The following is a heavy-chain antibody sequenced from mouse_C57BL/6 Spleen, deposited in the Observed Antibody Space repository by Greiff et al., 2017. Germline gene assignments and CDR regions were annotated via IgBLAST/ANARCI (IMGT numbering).Heavy chain of an antibody. CDR3: SIGNLYCFDY. Sequence: VQLQQSGPELVKPGASVKISCKASGYTFTDYCMNWVKQSHGKSLEWIGDINPNNGGTSYNQKFKGKATLTVDQSSSTAYMALHSLTSDDSAVYYCSIGNLYCFDYWGQGTTLTVSS. J-gene: IGHJ2*01. CDR2: INPNNGGT. D-gene: IGHD2-1*01. CDR1: GYTFTDYC. V-gene: IGHV1-26*01.